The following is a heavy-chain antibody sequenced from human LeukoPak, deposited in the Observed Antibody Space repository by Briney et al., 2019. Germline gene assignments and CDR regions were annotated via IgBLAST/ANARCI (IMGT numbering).Heavy chain of an antibody. CDR2: INPGGSSI. J-gene: IGHJ4*02. CDR3: AKDRRGIAARPGLFDY. Sequence: GGSLRLSCAASGFTFSSYWMHWVRQVPGKGLVWVARINPGGSSITYADSVKGRFTISRDNAKNTLYLQMDSLRAEDTAVYYCAKDRRGIAARPGLFDYWGQGTLVTVSS. V-gene: IGHV3-74*01. CDR1: GFTFSSYW. D-gene: IGHD6-6*01.